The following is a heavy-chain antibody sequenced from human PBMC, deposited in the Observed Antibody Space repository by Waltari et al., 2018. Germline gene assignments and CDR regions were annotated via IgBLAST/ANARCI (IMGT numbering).Heavy chain of an antibody. CDR1: RFPFSYFA. D-gene: IGHD3-10*01. CDR3: ASPSYYHGSGDNSNRGFDP. CDR2: ISFNGIVT. V-gene: IGHV3-30*01. Sequence: QVLLVESGGGVVQPGGSLCPSCAASRFPFSYFALHWAGQAPGKGLEWVAVISFNGIVTYYADSVKGRFTISRDNSRNTLYLQMNSLRAEDTAVYYCASPSYYHGSGDNSNRGFDPWGQGTLVTVSS. J-gene: IGHJ5*02.